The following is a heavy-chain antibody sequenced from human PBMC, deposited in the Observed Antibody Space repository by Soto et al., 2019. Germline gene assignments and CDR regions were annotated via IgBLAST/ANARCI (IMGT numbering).Heavy chain of an antibody. V-gene: IGHV4-30-4*01. Sequence: SETLSLTCTVSGGSISSGDYYWSWIRQPPGKGLEWIGYIYYSGSTYYNPSLKSRVTISVDTSKNQFSLKLSSVTAADTAVYYCARDVNRLGELSLSYFDYWGQGTLVTVSS. CDR3: ARDVNRLGELSLSYFDY. CDR2: IYYSGST. D-gene: IGHD3-16*02. CDR1: GGSISSGDYY. J-gene: IGHJ4*02.